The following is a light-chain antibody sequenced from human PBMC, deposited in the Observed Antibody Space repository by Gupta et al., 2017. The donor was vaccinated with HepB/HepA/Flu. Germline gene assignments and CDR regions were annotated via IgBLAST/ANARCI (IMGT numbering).Light chain of an antibody. CDR3: QVWDSSHYV. CDR2: KDN. J-gene: IGLJ1*01. Sequence: SYDLTQPPSVSVSPGQTATITCSGNNLGNKYTCWYQQKAGQSPTLVIYKDNQRPSGIPARFSASNSGTTATLTISGTQPADEDDYYCQVWDSSHYVFGAGTKVTFL. CDR1: NLGNKY. V-gene: IGLV3-1*01.